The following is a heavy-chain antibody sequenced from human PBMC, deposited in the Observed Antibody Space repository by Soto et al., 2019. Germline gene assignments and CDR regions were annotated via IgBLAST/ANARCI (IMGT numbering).Heavy chain of an antibody. V-gene: IGHV1-8*01. D-gene: IGHD2-15*01. CDR2: MNPNSGNT. CDR3: ARVYCSGGSCLLYYYMDV. J-gene: IGHJ6*03. Sequence: ASVKVSCKASGYTFTSYDINWVRQATGQGLEWMGWMNPNSGNTGYAQKFQGRVTMTRNTSISTAYMELSSLRSEDTAVYYCARVYCSGGSCLLYYYMDVWGKGTTVTVSS. CDR1: GYTFTSYD.